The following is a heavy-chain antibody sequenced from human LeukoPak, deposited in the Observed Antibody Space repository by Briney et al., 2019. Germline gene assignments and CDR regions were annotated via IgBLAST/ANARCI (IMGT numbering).Heavy chain of an antibody. Sequence: PSETLSLTCTVSGGSISSYYWSWIRQPPGKGLEWIGEINHSGSTNYNPSLKSRVTISVDTSKNQFSLKLSSVTAADTAVYYCARGPRRVRVFDYWGQGTLVTVSS. CDR3: ARGPRRVRVFDY. CDR1: GGSISSYY. CDR2: INHSGST. D-gene: IGHD2-2*01. V-gene: IGHV4-34*01. J-gene: IGHJ4*02.